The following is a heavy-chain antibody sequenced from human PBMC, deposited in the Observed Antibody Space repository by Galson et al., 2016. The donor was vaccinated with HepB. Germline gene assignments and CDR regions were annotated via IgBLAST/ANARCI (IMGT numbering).Heavy chain of an antibody. D-gene: IGHD2-21*01. J-gene: IGHJ4*02. CDR1: GFTFSTYP. V-gene: IGHV3-23*01. CDR3: TKDGDRKDDY. Sequence: SLRLSCAASGFTFSTYPMIWVRQAPGKGLEWVSDISGSGASTHYRDSVKGRFIISRDNSKNTLSLQMNNLRVEGTAVYYCTKDGDRKDDYWGQGTLVTVSS. CDR2: ISGSGAST.